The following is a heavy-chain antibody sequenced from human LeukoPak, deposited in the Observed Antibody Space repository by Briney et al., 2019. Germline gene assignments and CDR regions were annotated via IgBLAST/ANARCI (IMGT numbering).Heavy chain of an antibody. CDR1: GFSVSSNY. V-gene: IGHV3-66*01. CDR2: IYSDGNT. Sequence: GGSLRLSCAASGFSVSSNYLTWVRQAPGKGLEWVPVIYSDGNTFYTDSVKGRFSISRDTSKKTVYLQMKSLRAADTAVYYCARGGEHLIAWGQGALVTVSS. J-gene: IGHJ4*02. D-gene: IGHD2-21*01. CDR3: ARGGEHLIA.